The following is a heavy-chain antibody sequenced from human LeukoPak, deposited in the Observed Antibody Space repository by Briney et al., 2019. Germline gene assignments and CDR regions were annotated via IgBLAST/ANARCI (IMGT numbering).Heavy chain of an antibody. V-gene: IGHV3-23*01. CDR2: VSGSGGTS. Sequence: GGSLRLSCAASGFTFSSYAMSWVRQAPGKGLEWVSGVSGSGGTSYYADSVKGRFTISRDNSKNTLFLQMNSLRAEDTAVYYCAKDWDSSINKPNFDYWGQGTLVTVSS. D-gene: IGHD6-13*01. CDR3: AKDWDSSINKPNFDY. J-gene: IGHJ4*02. CDR1: GFTFSSYA.